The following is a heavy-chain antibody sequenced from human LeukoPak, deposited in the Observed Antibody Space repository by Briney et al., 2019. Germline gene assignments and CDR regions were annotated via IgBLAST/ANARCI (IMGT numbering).Heavy chain of an antibody. CDR2: IFGCGGST. D-gene: IGHD2-2*02. CDR1: GFPLCSFS. J-gene: IGHJ4*02. Sequence: PGAALRPPLAAPGFPLCSFSLRGGPPAPGEGGEWGSAIFGCGGSTYYADSVKGRFTISRDNSKNTLYLQMNSLRAEDTAVYYCAKCRWDIVVVPAAIYYFDYWGQGTLVTVSS. V-gene: IGHV3-23*01. CDR3: AKCRWDIVVVPAAIYYFDY.